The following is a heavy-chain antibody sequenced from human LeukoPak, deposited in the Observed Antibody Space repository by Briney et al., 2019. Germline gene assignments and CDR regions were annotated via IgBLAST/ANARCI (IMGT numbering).Heavy chain of an antibody. CDR1: GGSFSGYY. CDR2: INHSGST. V-gene: IGHV4-34*01. Sequence: SETLSLTCAVYGGSFSGYYWSWIRQPPGKGLEWIGEINHSGSTNYNPSLKSRVTISVDTSKNQFSLELSSVTAADTAVYYCARGRLRKPTVTGRPNGMDVWGKGTTVTVSS. CDR3: ARGRLRKPTVTGRPNGMDV. J-gene: IGHJ6*04. D-gene: IGHD4-17*01.